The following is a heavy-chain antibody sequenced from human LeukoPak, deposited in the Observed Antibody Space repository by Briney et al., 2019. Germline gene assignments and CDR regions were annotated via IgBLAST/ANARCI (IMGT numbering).Heavy chain of an antibody. D-gene: IGHD1-20*01. Sequence: GRSLRLSCSASGFNFGSYGMHWVRQAPGKGLEWVAFMSYDGSNKYYIDSMKGRLTISRDNFKNTLDLQMNSLRPEDTAVYYCATTLRXAVTGFQYFQHWGQGTLVTVSS. CDR2: MSYDGSNK. CDR1: GFNFGSYG. J-gene: IGHJ1*01. V-gene: IGHV3-30*03. CDR3: ATTLRXAVTGFQYFQH.